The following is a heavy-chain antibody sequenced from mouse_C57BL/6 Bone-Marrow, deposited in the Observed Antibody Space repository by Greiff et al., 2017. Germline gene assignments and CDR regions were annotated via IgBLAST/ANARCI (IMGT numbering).Heavy chain of an antibody. CDR1: GFTFSDYG. CDR3: ARGRYDYHVPYYYAMDY. CDR2: ISSGSSTI. Sequence: EVQGVESGGGLVKPGGSLKLSCAASGFTFSDYGMHWVRQAPEKGLEWVAYISSGSSTIYYADTVKGRFTISRDNAKNTLFLQMTSLRSEDTAMYYCARGRYDYHVPYYYAMDYWGQGTSVTVSS. V-gene: IGHV5-17*01. J-gene: IGHJ4*01. D-gene: IGHD2-4*01.